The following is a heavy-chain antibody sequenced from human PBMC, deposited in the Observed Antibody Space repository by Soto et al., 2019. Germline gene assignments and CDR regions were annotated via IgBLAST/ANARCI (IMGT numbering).Heavy chain of an antibody. Sequence: QVQLVESGGGEVQPGRSLRLSCAASGFTFSSYAMHWVRQAPGKGLEWVAVISYDGSNKYYADSVKGRFTISRDNSKNTLYLQMNSLRAEDTAVYYCARDLAVGATNIDYWGQGTLVTVSS. CDR2: ISYDGSNK. CDR1: GFTFSSYA. D-gene: IGHD1-26*01. CDR3: ARDLAVGATNIDY. V-gene: IGHV3-30-3*01. J-gene: IGHJ4*02.